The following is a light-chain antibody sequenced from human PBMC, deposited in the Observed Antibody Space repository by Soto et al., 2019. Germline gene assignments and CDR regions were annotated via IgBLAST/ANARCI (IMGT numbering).Light chain of an antibody. CDR3: QQYISFPKT. J-gene: IGKJ1*01. CDR2: DAS. Sequence: IQITQSPRTLPAFVGDTVTITCRASQSVSSWLAWYQQKPGTAPNLLIYDASSLASGVPSRFSGSGSGTKFTLTIRSLQPYDFATYYCQQYISFPKTFGQGTKVEMK. CDR1: QSVSSW. V-gene: IGKV1-5*01.